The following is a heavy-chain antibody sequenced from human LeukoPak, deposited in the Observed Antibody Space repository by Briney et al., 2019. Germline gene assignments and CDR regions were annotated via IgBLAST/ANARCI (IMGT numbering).Heavy chain of an antibody. CDR3: ARVAEGYAFDI. D-gene: IGHD2-15*01. J-gene: IGHJ3*02. V-gene: IGHV4-59*01. Sequence: SETLSLTCTVSGGSISSYYWSWIRQPPGKGLEWIGYIYYSGSTNYNPSLKSRVTISVDTSKNQYSLKLSSVTAADTAVYYCARVAEGYAFDIWGQGTMVTVSS. CDR1: GGSISSYY. CDR2: IYYSGST.